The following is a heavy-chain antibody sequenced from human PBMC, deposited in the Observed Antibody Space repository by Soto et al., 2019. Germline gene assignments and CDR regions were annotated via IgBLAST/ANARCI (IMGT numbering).Heavy chain of an antibody. CDR3: ASHGPQAAPGPPGVYYYYGMDV. J-gene: IGHJ6*02. V-gene: IGHV5-10-1*01. CDR1: GYSFTSYW. Sequence: GESLKISCTGSGYSFTSYWISWLRQTPGKGLEWMGSIDPSDSYTNYSPSLQGHVTISADTSISTAYLQWGSLKDSDTAMYYCASHGPQAAPGPPGVYYYYGMDVWAQGTSVTVSS. D-gene: IGHD6-13*01. CDR2: IDPSDSYT.